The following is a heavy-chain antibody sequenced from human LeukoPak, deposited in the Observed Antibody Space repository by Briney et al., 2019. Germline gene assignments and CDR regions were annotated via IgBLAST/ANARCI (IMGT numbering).Heavy chain of an antibody. J-gene: IGHJ4*02. D-gene: IGHD5-12*01. V-gene: IGHV4-34*01. CDR1: GESFSGYF. CDR3: ARKSGYARDY. Sequence: PSETLSLTCAVYGESFSGYFWNWIRQPPGKGLEWIGEINHSGSTSNHNPSLKSRVTMSVDTSKNQFSLKLSSVAAADTAVYYCARKSGYARDYWGQGNLVTVSS. CDR2: INHSGSTS.